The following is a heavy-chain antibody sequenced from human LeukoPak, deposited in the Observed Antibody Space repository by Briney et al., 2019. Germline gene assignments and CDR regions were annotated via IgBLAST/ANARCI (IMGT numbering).Heavy chain of an antibody. CDR3: AKDPQDIVVVPAATPNDY. V-gene: IGHV3-30*02. J-gene: IGHJ4*02. Sequence: GGSLRLSCAASGFTFSSYGMHWVRQAPGKGPEWVAFIRYDGSNKYYADSVKGRFTISRDNSKNTLYLQMNSLRAEDTAVYYCAKDPQDIVVVPAATPNDYWGQGTLVTVSS. CDR1: GFTFSSYG. CDR2: IRYDGSNK. D-gene: IGHD2-2*02.